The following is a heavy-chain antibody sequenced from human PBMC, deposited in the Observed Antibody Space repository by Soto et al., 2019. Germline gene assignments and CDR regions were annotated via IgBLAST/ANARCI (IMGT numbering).Heavy chain of an antibody. CDR2: VHGGGST. V-gene: IGHV3-53*01. D-gene: IGHD3-16*01. J-gene: IGHJ4*02. Sequence: VQLVESGGGLIQPGGSLRLSCAASGFTVSNNHMTWVRQAAGKGLELVSFVHGGGSTSYADSVKGRFTISRDNSKPTPSLQLASLIAEDTAIYYCAGRLTTAASLDYWGRGTLVTVSS. CDR1: GFTVSNNH. CDR3: AGRLTTAASLDY.